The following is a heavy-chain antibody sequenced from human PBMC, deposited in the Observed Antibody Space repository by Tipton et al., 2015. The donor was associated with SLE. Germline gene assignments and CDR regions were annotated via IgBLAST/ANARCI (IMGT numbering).Heavy chain of an antibody. J-gene: IGHJ4*02. D-gene: IGHD1-26*01. CDR3: ARDQLFGATY. CDR1: GFTFSSYG. CDR2: IGNDGSRE. V-gene: IGHV3-30*02. Sequence: SLRLSCAASGFTFSSYGMHWVRQAPGKGLAWVAFIGNDGSREDYADSVKGRFTISRDNSKNTLYLQMNSLRAEDTAVYYCARDQLFGATYWGQGTLVTVSS.